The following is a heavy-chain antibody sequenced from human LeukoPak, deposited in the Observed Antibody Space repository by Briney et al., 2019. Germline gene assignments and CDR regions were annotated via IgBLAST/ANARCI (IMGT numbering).Heavy chain of an antibody. V-gene: IGHV3-7*03. D-gene: IGHD4-23*01. CDR2: INQFGRVR. CDR1: VFTFSDDW. Sequence: GRSLRLSCEAYVFTFSDDWMNWVRQAPGTGLECVANINQFGRVRYYMESVKGRFTISRDNSKNSLSLQMNSLRADDTAVYFCARGLRWPDFGGQGTLVTVSS. J-gene: IGHJ4*02. CDR3: ARGLRWPDF.